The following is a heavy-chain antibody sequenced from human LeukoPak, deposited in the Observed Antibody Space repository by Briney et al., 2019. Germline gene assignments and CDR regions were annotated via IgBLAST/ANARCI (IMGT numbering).Heavy chain of an antibody. J-gene: IGHJ6*03. Sequence: SETLSLTCTVSGGSISSYYCSWIRQPPGKGLEWIGYIYYSGSTTYNPSLKSRVTISIDTSKNQFSLKLSSVTAADTAVYYCARGPRYCSGGSCYRNYYYYYYMDVWGKGTTVTVSS. CDR2: IYYSGST. CDR1: GGSISSYY. CDR3: ARGPRYCSGGSCYRNYYYYYYMDV. D-gene: IGHD2-15*01. V-gene: IGHV4-59*08.